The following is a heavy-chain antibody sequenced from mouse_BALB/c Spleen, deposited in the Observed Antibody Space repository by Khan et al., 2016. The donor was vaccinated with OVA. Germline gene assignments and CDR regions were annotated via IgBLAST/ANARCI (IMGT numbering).Heavy chain of an antibody. J-gene: IGHJ3*01. Sequence: QIQLVQSGPELKKPGETVKISCKASGYTFTNYGMNWVKQAPGKGLKWMGWINTNTGEPTYAEEFKGRFAFSLETSASTAYLQINNLKNEDTATYFCVRGGGYRYDLKWFAYWGQGTLVTVSA. CDR2: INTNTGEP. D-gene: IGHD2-14*01. CDR1: GYTFTNYG. CDR3: VRGGGYRYDLKWFAY. V-gene: IGHV9-3*02.